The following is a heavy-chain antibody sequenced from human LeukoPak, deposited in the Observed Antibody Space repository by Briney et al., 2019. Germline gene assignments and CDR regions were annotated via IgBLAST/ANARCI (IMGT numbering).Heavy chain of an antibody. CDR1: GYSFTGYY. J-gene: IGHJ4*02. Sequence: ASVTVSCKASGYSFTGYYMHWVRQAPGQGLEWMGWINPKSGGTNYAQNFQGRVTVTRDTSMSTAYMELDWLRSDDTAVYYCARVGLEVNGGYRHFEYWGQGTLVTVSS. D-gene: IGHD2-8*01. CDR3: ARVGLEVNGGYRHFEY. V-gene: IGHV1-2*02. CDR2: INPKSGGT.